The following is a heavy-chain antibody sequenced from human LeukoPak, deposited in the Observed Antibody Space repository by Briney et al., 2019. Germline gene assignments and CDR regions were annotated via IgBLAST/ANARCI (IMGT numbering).Heavy chain of an antibody. V-gene: IGHV3-30*18. D-gene: IGHD5-18*01. J-gene: IGHJ4*02. CDR2: ISYVGSNK. Sequence: GRSLRLSCAASGFTFSSYGMHWVRQAPGKGLEWVAVISYVGSNKYYADSVKGRFTISRDNSKNTLYLQMNSLRAEDTAVYYCAKDLYSYGTHFDYWGQGTLVTVSS. CDR3: AKDLYSYGTHFDY. CDR1: GFTFSSYG.